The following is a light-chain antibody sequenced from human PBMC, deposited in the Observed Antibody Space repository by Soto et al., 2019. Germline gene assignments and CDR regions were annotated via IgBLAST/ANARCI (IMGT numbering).Light chain of an antibody. V-gene: IGLV6-57*04. CDR2: EDN. CDR1: SGSIASNY. J-gene: IGLJ2*01. CDR3: QSYDSSNHVV. Sequence: NFMLTQPHSVSESPGKTVTISCTRSSGSIASNYVQWYQQRPGSAPTTVIYEDNQXPSGVPDRFSGSIDSSXXXXXLTISGLKTEDEADYYCQSYDSSNHVVFGGGTKLTVL.